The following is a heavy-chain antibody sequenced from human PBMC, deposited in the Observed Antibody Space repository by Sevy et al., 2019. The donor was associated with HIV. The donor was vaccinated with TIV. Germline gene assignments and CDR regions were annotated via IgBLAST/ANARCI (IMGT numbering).Heavy chain of an antibody. J-gene: IGHJ5*02. CDR2: INPNSGGT. Sequence: ASVKVSCKASGYTFTGYYMHWVRQAPGQGLEWMGWINPNSGGTNYAQKFQGRVTMTRDTSISTAYMELSRLRSDDTAVYYCARDLRRGSYFADHWGQGTLVTVSS. V-gene: IGHV1-2*02. CDR3: ARDLRRGSYFADH. CDR1: GYTFTGYY. D-gene: IGHD1-26*01.